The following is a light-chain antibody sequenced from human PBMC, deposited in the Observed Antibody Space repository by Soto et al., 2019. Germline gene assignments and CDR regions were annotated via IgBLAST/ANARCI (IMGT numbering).Light chain of an antibody. CDR3: QQNNSYSKYT. Sequence: DIQMTQSPSTLSASVGDRVTITCRASQSISSWLAWDQQKPEKAPKLLIYDASSLESGVPSRFSGSVYGTEFTLTISSQQPDDFATYHCQQNNSYSKYTFGHGTKLEIK. J-gene: IGKJ2*01. CDR1: QSISSW. V-gene: IGKV1-5*01. CDR2: DAS.